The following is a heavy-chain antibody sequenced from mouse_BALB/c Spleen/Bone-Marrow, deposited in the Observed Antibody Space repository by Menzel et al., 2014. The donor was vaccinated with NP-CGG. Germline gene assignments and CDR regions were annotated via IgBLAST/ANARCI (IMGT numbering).Heavy chain of an antibody. Sequence: VQLQQSGTVLARPGASVKMSCKASGYSFTSYWMHWVKQRPGQGLEWIGAIYPGNSNTNYNQKFKGKAKLTAVTSASTAYMEFSSLTNEDSAVYYCTVSLTLYYFDYWGQGTTLTVSS. CDR3: TVSLTLYYFDY. J-gene: IGHJ2*01. CDR1: GYSFTSYW. CDR2: IYPGNSNT. D-gene: IGHD5-1*01. V-gene: IGHV1-5*01.